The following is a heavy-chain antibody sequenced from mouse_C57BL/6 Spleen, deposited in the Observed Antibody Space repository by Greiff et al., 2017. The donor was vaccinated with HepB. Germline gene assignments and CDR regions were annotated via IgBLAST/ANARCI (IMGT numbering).Heavy chain of an antibody. CDR2: IDPETGGT. CDR3: TRYYYGRSYFAY. J-gene: IGHJ3*01. CDR1: GYTFPDYE. Sequence: QVQLQQSGAELVRPGASVTLSCKASGYTFPDYEMHWVKQTPVHGLEWIGAIDPETGGTAYNQKFKGKAILTADKSSSTAYMELRSLTSEDSAVYYCTRYYYGRSYFAYWGQGTLVTVSA. D-gene: IGHD1-1*01. V-gene: IGHV1-15*01.